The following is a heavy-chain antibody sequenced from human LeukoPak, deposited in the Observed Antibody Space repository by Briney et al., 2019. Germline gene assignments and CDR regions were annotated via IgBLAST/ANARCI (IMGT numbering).Heavy chain of an antibody. CDR3: ARDQADIVVVPASFFDY. CDR1: GFTFSSYS. D-gene: IGHD2-2*01. V-gene: IGHV3-48*01. CDR2: ISSSSSTI. Sequence: GGSLRLSCAASGFTFSSYSMNWVRQAPGKGLEWVSYISSSSSTIYYADSVKGRFTISRDNAKNSLYLQMNSLRAEDTAVYYCARDQADIVVVPASFFDYWGQGTLVTVSS. J-gene: IGHJ4*02.